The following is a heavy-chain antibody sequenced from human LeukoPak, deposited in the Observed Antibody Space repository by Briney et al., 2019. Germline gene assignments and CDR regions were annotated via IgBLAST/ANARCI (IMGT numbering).Heavy chain of an antibody. J-gene: IGHJ6*03. D-gene: IGHD2-15*01. CDR3: ASRSRIKGYYYYMDV. Sequence: GASVKVSCKASGGTFSSYAISWVRQAPGQGLEWMGGIIPIFGTANYAQKFQGRVTITTDESTSTAYMELSSLRSEDTAVYYCASRSRIKGYYYYMDVWGKGTTVTVSS. CDR1: GGTFSSYA. V-gene: IGHV1-69*05. CDR2: IIPIFGTA.